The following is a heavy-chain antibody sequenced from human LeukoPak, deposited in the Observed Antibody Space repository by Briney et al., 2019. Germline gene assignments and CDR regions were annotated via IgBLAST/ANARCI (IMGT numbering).Heavy chain of an antibody. Sequence: ASVKVSCKASGYTFTSYGISWVRQAPGQGLEWMGWISANNGNTNYAQKLQGRVTMTTDTSTSTAYMELRSLRSDDTAVYYCARDERFTIFAVVTPDLYYYGMDVWGQGTTVTVSS. CDR3: ARDERFTIFAVVTPDLYYYGMDV. CDR1: GYTFTSYG. CDR2: ISANNGNT. J-gene: IGHJ6*02. D-gene: IGHD3-3*01. V-gene: IGHV1-18*01.